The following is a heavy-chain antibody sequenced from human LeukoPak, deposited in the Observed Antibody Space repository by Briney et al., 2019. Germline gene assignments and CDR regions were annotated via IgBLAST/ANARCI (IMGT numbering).Heavy chain of an antibody. V-gene: IGHV4-34*01. CDR3: ARRRITMTEFDY. J-gene: IGHJ4*02. CDR2: INHSGST. Sequence: SETLSLTCAVYGGSFSGYYWSWIRQPPGKGLEWIGEINHSGSTNYNPSLKSRVTISVDTSKNQFSLKLSSVTAADTAVYYCARRRITMTEFDYWGQGTLVTVSS. CDR1: GGSFSGYY. D-gene: IGHD3-22*01.